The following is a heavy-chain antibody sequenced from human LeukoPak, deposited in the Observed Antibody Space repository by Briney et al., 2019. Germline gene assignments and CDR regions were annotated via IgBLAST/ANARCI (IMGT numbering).Heavy chain of an antibody. D-gene: IGHD6-19*01. CDR1: SGSPTGYY. J-gene: IGHJ4*02. CDR3: ARVGSGGAWFDF. Sequence: SETLSLTCTVSSGSPTGYYWSWIRQPPGKGLGWIAYVYATGTTNYNPSLKTRATISMDTSKNQLSLTLTSVTAADTAVYYCARVGSGGAWFDFWGQGTLVSVSS. V-gene: IGHV4-59*01. CDR2: VYATGTT.